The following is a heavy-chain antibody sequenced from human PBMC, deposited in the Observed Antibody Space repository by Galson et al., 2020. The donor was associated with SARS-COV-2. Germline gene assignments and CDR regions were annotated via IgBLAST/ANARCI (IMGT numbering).Heavy chain of an antibody. CDR3: ARGNHYYGFWSGSYYYYMDV. CDR1: GFTFSSYT. D-gene: IGHD3-3*01. Sequence: GGSLRLSCAASGFTFSSYTMNWVRQAPGKGLEWVSYISSSSSTIYYADSVKGRFTISRDNAKNSLYLQMNSLRAEDTAVYSCARGNHYYGFWSGSYYYYMDVWGKGTTVTVSS. CDR2: ISSSSSTI. J-gene: IGHJ6*03. V-gene: IGHV3-48*04.